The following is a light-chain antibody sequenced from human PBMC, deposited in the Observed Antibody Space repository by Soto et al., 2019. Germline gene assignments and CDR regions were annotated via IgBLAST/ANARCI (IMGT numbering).Light chain of an antibody. CDR2: LNSDGSH. V-gene: IGLV4-69*01. CDR3: HTWGTGLQV. J-gene: IGLJ1*01. CDR1: SGHNSYS. Sequence: QSVLTQSPSASASLGPSVKLTCTLSSGHNSYSIAWHQQQPEKGPRYLMKLNSDGSHSTGDGIPYRFSGSSSGAARYLTISSLQYEDDADYYCHTWGTGLQVFGTGTKVTVL.